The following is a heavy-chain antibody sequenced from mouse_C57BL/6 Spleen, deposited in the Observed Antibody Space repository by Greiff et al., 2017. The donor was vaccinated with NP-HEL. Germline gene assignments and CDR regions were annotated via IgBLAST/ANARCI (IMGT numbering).Heavy chain of an antibody. V-gene: IGHV1-55*01. D-gene: IGHD2-3*01. Sequence: QVQLKQPGAELVKPGASVKMSCKASGYTFTSYWITWVKQRPGQGLEWIGDIYPGSGSTNYNEKFKSKATLTVDTSSSTAYMQLSSLTSEDSAVYYCARDDDGYYPWFAYWGQGTLVTVSA. CDR1: GYTFTSYW. CDR2: IYPGSGST. J-gene: IGHJ3*01. CDR3: ARDDDGYYPWFAY.